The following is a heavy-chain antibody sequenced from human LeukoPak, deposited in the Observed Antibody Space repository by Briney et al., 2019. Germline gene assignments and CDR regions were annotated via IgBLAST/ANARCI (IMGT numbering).Heavy chain of an antibody. J-gene: IGHJ6*03. CDR3: ARGGIVVVPAARGYMDV. Sequence: ASVKVSCKVSGYTLTELSMHWVRQAPGKGLEWMGGFDPEDGETIYAQKLQGRVTMTTDTSTSTAYMELRSLRSDDTAVYYCARGGIVVVPAARGYMDVWGKGTTVTVSS. CDR1: GYTLTELS. CDR2: FDPEDGET. V-gene: IGHV1-24*01. D-gene: IGHD2-2*01.